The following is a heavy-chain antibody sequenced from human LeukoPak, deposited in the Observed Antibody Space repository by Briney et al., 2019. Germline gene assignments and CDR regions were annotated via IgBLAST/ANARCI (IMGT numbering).Heavy chain of an antibody. J-gene: IGHJ3*02. CDR3: AKPLSGAFDI. CDR1: GFAFSSSA. Sequence: PGGSLRLSCAASGFAFSSSAMHWVRQSPGKGLEWLAILSFDGSQMYYADSVKGRFTISRDNSKNTLYLQMNSLRAEDTAVYYCAKPLSGAFDIWGQGTMVTVSS. CDR2: LSFDGSQM. V-gene: IGHV3-33*05. D-gene: IGHD6-25*01.